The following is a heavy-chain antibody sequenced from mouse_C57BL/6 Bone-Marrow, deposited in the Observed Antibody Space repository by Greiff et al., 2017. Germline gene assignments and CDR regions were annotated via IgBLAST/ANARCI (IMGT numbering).Heavy chain of an antibody. CDR1: GFNIKDDY. V-gene: IGHV14-4*01. CDR2: IDPENGDT. J-gene: IGHJ2*01. D-gene: IGHD1-1*01. Sequence: EVQLQQSGVELVRPGASVKLSCTASGFNIKDDYMHWVKQRPEQGLEWIGWIDPENGDTEYASKFQGKATITADTSSNTAYLQLSSLTSEDTAVYYCTTHYYGSSCVYFDYWGQGTTLTVSS. CDR3: TTHYYGSSCVYFDY.